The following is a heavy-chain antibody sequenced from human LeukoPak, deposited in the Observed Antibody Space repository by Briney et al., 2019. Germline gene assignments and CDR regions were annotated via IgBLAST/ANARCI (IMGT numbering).Heavy chain of an antibody. Sequence: PGGSLRLSCAASGFTFSSYSMNWVRQAPGKGLEWVSSISSSSSYIYYADSVKGRFTISRDNAKNSLYLQMNSLRAEDTAVYYCARDLVGRYCSSTSCTTIDYFDYWGQGTLVTVSS. CDR3: ARDLVGRYCSSTSCTTIDYFDY. CDR1: GFTFSSYS. J-gene: IGHJ4*02. V-gene: IGHV3-21*01. D-gene: IGHD2-2*01. CDR2: ISSSSSYI.